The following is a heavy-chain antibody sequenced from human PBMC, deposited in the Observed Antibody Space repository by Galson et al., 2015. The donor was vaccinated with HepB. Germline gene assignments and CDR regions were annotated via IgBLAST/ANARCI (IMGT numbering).Heavy chain of an antibody. Sequence: SLRLSCAGSGFTFSNFALHWVRQAPGKGLEYVSGISSKGGSKNYEDTVKGRFTISRDNDKNTLYLQMSGLRVEDTAVFYCVKASLWFGELSSPFDYWGQGTLVTVSS. CDR3: VKASLWFGELSSPFDY. CDR1: GFTFSNFA. J-gene: IGHJ4*02. CDR2: ISSKGGSK. D-gene: IGHD3-10*01. V-gene: IGHV3-64D*06.